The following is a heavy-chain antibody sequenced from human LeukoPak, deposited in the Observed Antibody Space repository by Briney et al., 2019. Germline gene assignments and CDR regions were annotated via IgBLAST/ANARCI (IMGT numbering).Heavy chain of an antibody. Sequence: GGSLRLSCAASGITVTSNHMSWVRQAPGKELEWVSVIYSGGSTYYADSVKGRFTISRDNSKNTLYLQMDSLRTEDTAVYFCAKLYDYGYINWVQGTLVTVSS. CDR2: IYSGGST. CDR3: AKLYDYGYIN. CDR1: GITVTSNH. V-gene: IGHV3-66*01. J-gene: IGHJ4*02. D-gene: IGHD3-10*01.